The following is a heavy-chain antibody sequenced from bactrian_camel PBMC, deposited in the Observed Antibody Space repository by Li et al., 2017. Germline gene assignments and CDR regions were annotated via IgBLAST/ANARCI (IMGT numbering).Heavy chain of an antibody. J-gene: IGHJ4*01. CDR2: IDSDGNA. V-gene: IGHV3S53*01. CDR3: AADLARWCPMENFRADY. CDR1: GVTYSEYC. Sequence: VQLVESGGGSVQAGGSLRLSCAISGVTYSEYCMGWFRQAPGKERGGVAAIDSDGNASYIDSVKGRFTLSQVNDKNEVFLQMDSLTPEDTAMYYCAADLARWCPMENFRADYQGQGTQVTVS. D-gene: IGHD2*01.